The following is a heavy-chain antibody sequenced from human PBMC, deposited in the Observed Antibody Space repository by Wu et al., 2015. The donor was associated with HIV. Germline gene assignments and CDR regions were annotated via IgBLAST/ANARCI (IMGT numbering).Heavy chain of an antibody. J-gene: IGHJ3*02. V-gene: IGHV4-34*02. D-gene: IGHD6-19*01. CDR2: INHSGST. CDR3: ARGTDPTDSGWYSAFDI. CDR1: GGSFSGYY. Sequence: QVQLQEWGAGLLKPSETLSLTCAVYGGSFSGYYWSWIRQPPGKGLEWIGEINHSGSTNYNPSLKSRVTISVDTSKNQFSLKLSSVTAADTAVYYCARGTDPTDSGWYSAFDIWGQGTMVTVSS.